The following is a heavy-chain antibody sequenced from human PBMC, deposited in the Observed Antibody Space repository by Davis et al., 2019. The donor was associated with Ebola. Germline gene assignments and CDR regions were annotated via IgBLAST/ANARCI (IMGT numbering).Heavy chain of an antibody. J-gene: IGHJ5*02. D-gene: IGHD3-10*01. CDR2: INSNSGTS. CDR3: AKDFYGSGSYIDA. CDR1: GLTFDDYA. V-gene: IGHV3-9*01. Sequence: SLKISCATSGLTFDDYAMHWFRQAPGKGLEWVSGINSNSGTSAYADSVKGRFTISRDDAQDSLYLRMNSLRTEDTAFYYCAKDFYGSGSYIDAWGQGTLVTVSS.